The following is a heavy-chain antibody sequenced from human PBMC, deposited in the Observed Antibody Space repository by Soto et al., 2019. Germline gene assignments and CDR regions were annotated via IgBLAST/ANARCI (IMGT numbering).Heavy chain of an antibody. CDR1: GFTFSNYW. D-gene: IGHD2-15*01. Sequence: ESGGGLVQPGGSLRLSCAASGFTFSNYWMSWVRQAPGKGLEWVANIKQDGSEKYYVDSVKGRFTISRDNAKNSLYLQMNSLRAEDTAVYYCANGGASGTRLQAFDIWGQGTMVTVSS. CDR3: ANGGASGTRLQAFDI. J-gene: IGHJ3*02. CDR2: IKQDGSEK. V-gene: IGHV3-7*01.